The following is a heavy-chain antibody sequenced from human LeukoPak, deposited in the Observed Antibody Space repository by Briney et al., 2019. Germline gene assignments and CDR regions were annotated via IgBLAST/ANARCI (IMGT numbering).Heavy chain of an antibody. CDR3: TRTLVISPFDY. V-gene: IGHV3-49*04. J-gene: IGHJ4*02. Sequence: PGGSLRLSCAASGFTFNNYVMNWVRQAPGKGLEWVGFIRSKAYGGTTEYAASVQDSFTISRDDSKSVAYLQMNSLKTENTAVYYCTRTLVISPFDYWGQGTLVTVSS. CDR1: GFTFNNYV. CDR2: IRSKAYGGTT. D-gene: IGHD4-23*01.